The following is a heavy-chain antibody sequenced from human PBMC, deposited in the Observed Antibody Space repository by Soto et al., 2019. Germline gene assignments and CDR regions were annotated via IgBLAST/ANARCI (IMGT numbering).Heavy chain of an antibody. CDR2: IDVGENNR. J-gene: IGHJ6*04. D-gene: IGHD3-16*02. CDR3: VRGIYRKFGMDV. V-gene: IGHV3-74*01. CDR1: GFTFISHW. Sequence: EVQLVESGGGLVQPGGSLRLSCAASGFTFISHWIHWVRQTPGKGLVWVSRIDVGENNRNYADSVKGRFTISRDNAKNTVYLQMNSLRADDTAVYYCVRGIYRKFGMDVWGKGTTVSISS.